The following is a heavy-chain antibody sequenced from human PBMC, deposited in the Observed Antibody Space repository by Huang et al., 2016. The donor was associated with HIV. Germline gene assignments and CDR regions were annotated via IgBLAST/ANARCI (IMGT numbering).Heavy chain of an antibody. Sequence: QVQLVESGGGAVQPGRSLRLSCVGRGVRFSSYGMHWVRQARGKGLEWVAVISYDGSHKYYAESVKGRFTISRDNSQNTLYLQLNSLRPEDTAVYYCTKDFGPKWKEGFDAFEMWGQGTMVTVSS. CDR1: GVRFSSYG. CDR3: TKDFGPKWKEGFDAFEM. CDR2: ISYDGSHK. D-gene: IGHD1-20*01. V-gene: IGHV3-30*18. J-gene: IGHJ3*02.